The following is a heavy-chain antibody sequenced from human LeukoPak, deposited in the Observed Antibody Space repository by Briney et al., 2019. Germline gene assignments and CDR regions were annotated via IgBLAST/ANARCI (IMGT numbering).Heavy chain of an antibody. CDR3: ARRPGRGIAAAGTLDY. J-gene: IGHJ4*02. V-gene: IGHV4-34*01. CDR1: GGSFSGYY. Sequence: PSETQSLTCAVYGGSFSGYYWSWIRQPPGKGLEWIGEINHSGSTNYNPSLKSRVTISVDTSKNQFSLKLSSVTAADTAVYYCARRPGRGIAAAGTLDYWGQGTLVTVSS. CDR2: INHSGST. D-gene: IGHD6-13*01.